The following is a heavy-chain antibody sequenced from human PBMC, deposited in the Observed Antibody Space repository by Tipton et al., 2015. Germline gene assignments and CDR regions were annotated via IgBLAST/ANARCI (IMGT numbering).Heavy chain of an antibody. D-gene: IGHD2-2*01. CDR2: ISSSSSTI. V-gene: IGHV3-48*02. J-gene: IGHJ6*02. CDR3: AREWSPDIVVVPAAYYYGMDV. Sequence: SLRLSCAASGFTFSSYAMSWVRQAPGKGLEWVSYISSSSSTIYYADSVKGRFTISRDNAKNSLYLQMNSLRDEDTAVYYCAREWSPDIVVVPAAYYYGMDVWGQGTTVTVSS. CDR1: GFTFSSYA.